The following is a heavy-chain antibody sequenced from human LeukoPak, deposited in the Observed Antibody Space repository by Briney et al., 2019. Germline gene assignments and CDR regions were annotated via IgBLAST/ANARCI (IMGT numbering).Heavy chain of an antibody. CDR2: ISGSGGST. J-gene: IGHJ4*02. D-gene: IGHD2-15*01. V-gene: IGHV3-23*01. Sequence: GGSLRLSCAASGFSVSNNYMNWVRQAPGKGLEWVSAISGSGGSTYYADSVKGRFTISRDNSKNTVYLQMNSLRAEDTAVYYCAKGGRSIDWGQGTLVTVSS. CDR1: GFSVSNNY. CDR3: AKGGRSID.